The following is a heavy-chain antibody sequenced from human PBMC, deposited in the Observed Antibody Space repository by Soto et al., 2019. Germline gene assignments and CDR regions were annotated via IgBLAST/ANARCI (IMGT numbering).Heavy chain of an antibody. CDR1: GGSLSAYY. V-gene: IGHV4-34*01. J-gene: IGHJ5*02. D-gene: IGHD2-8*01. Sequence: SETLSLTSAVYGGSLSAYYWSWIRQPPGKGLEWIGKINHSGSTNYNTSIKSRVTITEDTPKNQISLKLSSVTAADTALFYFSRGRMDDIVLMVYARGRGWFDPRGQGTLVTVSS. CDR2: INHSGST. CDR3: SRGRMDDIVLMVYARGRGWFDP.